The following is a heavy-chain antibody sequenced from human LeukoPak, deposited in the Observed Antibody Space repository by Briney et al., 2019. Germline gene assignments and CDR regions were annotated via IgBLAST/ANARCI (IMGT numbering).Heavy chain of an antibody. CDR1: GYIFTNHW. J-gene: IGHJ4*02. D-gene: IGHD3-22*01. Sequence: GESLKIFCRGSGYIFTNHWIGWVRQMPGEGLELRCIIYPGDSDTNYSPSFQGQVTISVDKSTSTAYLQWSSLKASDTAMYYCARHGGYDSTGYDGYWGQGTLVTVSS. V-gene: IGHV5-51*01. CDR2: IYPGDSDT. CDR3: ARHGGYDSTGYDGY.